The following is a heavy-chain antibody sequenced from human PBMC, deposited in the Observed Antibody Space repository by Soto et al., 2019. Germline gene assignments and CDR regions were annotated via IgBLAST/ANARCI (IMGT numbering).Heavy chain of an antibody. Sequence: PSETLSLTCAVSGGSFSGYSWSWIRQPPGKGLEWIGEINHSGSTNYNPSLKSRVTISVDTSKNQFSLKLSSVTAADTAVSYCARAVSYYDILTGYPCRDYYGMDVWGQGTTVTVSS. CDR1: GGSFSGYS. CDR3: ARAVSYYDILTGYPCRDYYGMDV. J-gene: IGHJ6*02. D-gene: IGHD3-9*01. CDR2: INHSGST. V-gene: IGHV4-34*01.